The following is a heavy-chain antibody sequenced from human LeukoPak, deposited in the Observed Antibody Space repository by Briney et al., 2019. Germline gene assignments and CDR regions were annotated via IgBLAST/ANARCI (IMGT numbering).Heavy chain of an antibody. CDR1: GFTLSSYE. CDR2: ISTSGNTI. V-gene: IGHV3-48*03. J-gene: IGHJ4*02. Sequence: GGSLRLSCAASGFTLSSYEMNWGRQAPGKGLEWLSYISTSGNTIYYADSVKGRFTISRDNTKNSLYLQMNSLGAEDTAAYYCARGSGTSLWGQGTLVTVSP. CDR3: ARGSGTSL.